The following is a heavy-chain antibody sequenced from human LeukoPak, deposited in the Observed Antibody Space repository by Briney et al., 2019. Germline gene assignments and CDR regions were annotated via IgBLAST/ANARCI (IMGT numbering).Heavy chain of an antibody. CDR1: GYSISSGYY. Sequence: SETLSLTCAVSGYSISSGYYGGWIRQPPGKGLEWIGSIYHSGSTYYNPSLKSRVTISVDTSKNQFSLKLSSVTAEDTAVYYCASEDNLEVEIRPDYWGQGTLVTVSS. V-gene: IGHV4-38-2*01. J-gene: IGHJ4*02. D-gene: IGHD1-14*01. CDR3: ASEDNLEVEIRPDY. CDR2: IYHSGST.